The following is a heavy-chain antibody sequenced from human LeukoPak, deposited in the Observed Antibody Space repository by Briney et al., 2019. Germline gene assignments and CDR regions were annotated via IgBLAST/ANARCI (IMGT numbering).Heavy chain of an antibody. CDR3: AKNLWFGEYNDY. J-gene: IGHJ4*02. D-gene: IGHD3-10*01. CDR2: ISGSGGST. V-gene: IGHV3-23*01. CDR1: GFTFSSYA. Sequence: GGSLRLSCAASGFTFSSYAMRWVRQAPGKGLEWVSAISGSGGSTYYADSVKGRFTISRDNSKNTLYLQMNSLRAEDTAVYYCAKNLWFGEYNDYWGQGTLVTVSS.